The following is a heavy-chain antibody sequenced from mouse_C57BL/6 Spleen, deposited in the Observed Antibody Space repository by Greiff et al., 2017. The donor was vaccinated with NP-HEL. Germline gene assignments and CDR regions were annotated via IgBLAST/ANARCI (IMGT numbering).Heavy chain of an antibody. D-gene: IGHD2-4*01. CDR3: ARDYDSPGY. V-gene: IGHV1-26*01. CDR2: INPNNGGT. CDR1: GYTFTDYY. Sequence: EVQLQQSGPELVKPGASVKISCKASGYTFTDYYMNWVKQSHGKSLEWIGDINPNNGGTSYNQKFKGKATLTVDKSSSTAYMELRSLTSEDAAVYYCARDYDSPGYWGQGTTLTVSS. J-gene: IGHJ2*01.